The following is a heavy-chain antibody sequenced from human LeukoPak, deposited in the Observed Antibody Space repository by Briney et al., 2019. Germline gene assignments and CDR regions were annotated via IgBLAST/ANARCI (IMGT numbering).Heavy chain of an antibody. V-gene: IGHV1-18*01. CDR2: ISAYNGNT. CDR3: ARDPSSSWIRGDFDY. CDR1: GYTFTSYG. D-gene: IGHD6-13*01. Sequence: ASVKVSCKASGYTFTSYGISWVRQAPGQGLEWMGWISAYNGNTNYAQKLQGRVTMTTDTPTSTAYMELRSLRSDDTAVYYCARDPSSSWIRGDFDYWGQGTLVTVSS. J-gene: IGHJ4*02.